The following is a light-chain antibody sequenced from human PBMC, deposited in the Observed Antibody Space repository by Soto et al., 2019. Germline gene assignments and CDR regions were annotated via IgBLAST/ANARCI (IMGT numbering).Light chain of an antibody. Sequence: DIVLTQSPATLSLSPGERATLSCRASQSVSTYLAWYQQKPGQAPRLFIYDASNRATGIPARFSGSGSGTDFTLTISSLEPEDFAVYYCQQRSKWPITFGQGTRL. V-gene: IGKV3-11*01. CDR3: QQRSKWPIT. CDR2: DAS. J-gene: IGKJ5*01. CDR1: QSVSTY.